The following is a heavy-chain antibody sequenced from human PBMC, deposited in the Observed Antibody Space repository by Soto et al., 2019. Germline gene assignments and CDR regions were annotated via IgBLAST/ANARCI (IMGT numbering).Heavy chain of an antibody. Sequence: ASETLSLTCTVSGGSISSSSYYWGWIRQPPGKGLEWIGSIFYSGSTYYNPSLKSRVTISVDKSKNQFSLKLSSVTAADTAVYYCARAAAGGYSAYEVFDYWGQGTLVTVS. CDR3: ARAAAGGYSAYEVFDY. J-gene: IGHJ4*02. CDR1: GGSISSSSYY. V-gene: IGHV4-39*07. D-gene: IGHD5-12*01. CDR2: IFYSGST.